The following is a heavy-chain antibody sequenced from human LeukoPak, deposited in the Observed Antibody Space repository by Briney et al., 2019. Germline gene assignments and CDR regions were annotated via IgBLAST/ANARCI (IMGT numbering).Heavy chain of an antibody. D-gene: IGHD5-12*01. Sequence: PGGSLRLSCAASGFTFSSYWMSWVRQAPGKGLGWIGYIYHSGSTYYNPSLKSRVTISVDRSKNQFSLKLSSVTAADTAVYYCARGGSVRAFDIWGQGTMVTVSS. J-gene: IGHJ3*02. CDR3: ARGGSVRAFDI. CDR1: GFTFSSYW. CDR2: IYHSGST. V-gene: IGHV4-4*02.